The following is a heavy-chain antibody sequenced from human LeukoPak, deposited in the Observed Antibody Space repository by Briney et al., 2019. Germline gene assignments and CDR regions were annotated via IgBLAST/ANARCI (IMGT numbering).Heavy chain of an antibody. CDR2: IYYSGST. Sequence: SETLSLTCTVSGGSLSSSSYYWGWLRQPPGTGLEWFGSIYYSGSTYYNPSLKRRVTISVDTSKNQFSLKRSSVTAADTAVYYCARHLRIAAAGTKAGPYYYDYYYMDVWGKGTTVTISS. J-gene: IGHJ6*03. V-gene: IGHV4-39*01. CDR1: GGSLSSSSYY. CDR3: ARHLRIAAAGTKAGPYYYDYYYMDV. D-gene: IGHD6-13*01.